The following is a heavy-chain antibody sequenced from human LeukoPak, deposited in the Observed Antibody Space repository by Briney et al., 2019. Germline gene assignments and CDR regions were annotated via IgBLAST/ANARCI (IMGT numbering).Heavy chain of an antibody. Sequence: ETSQTLSLTCTVSGGSISSGSYYWSWIRQPAGKGLEWIGRIYTSGSTNYNPSLKSRVTISVDTSKNQFSLKLSSVTAADTAVYYCARVDGSCSGGSCPSGNWFDPWGQGTLVTVSS. D-gene: IGHD2-15*01. CDR1: GGSISSGSYY. J-gene: IGHJ5*02. V-gene: IGHV4-61*02. CDR2: IYTSGST. CDR3: ARVDGSCSGGSCPSGNWFDP.